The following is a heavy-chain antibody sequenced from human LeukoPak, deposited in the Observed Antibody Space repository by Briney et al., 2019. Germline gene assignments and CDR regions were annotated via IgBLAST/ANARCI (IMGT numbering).Heavy chain of an antibody. V-gene: IGHV4-59*01. CDR1: GGSISSYY. J-gene: IGHJ3*02. Sequence: TSETLSLTCTVSGGSISSYYWSWIRHAPGKGLEWIGYIYYSGSTNYNPSLKSRVTISVDTSKNQFSLKLSSVTAADTAVYYCARADVLTYCGGDCPGNDFDIWGQGTMVTVSS. CDR2: IYYSGST. CDR3: ARADVLTYCGGDCPGNDFDI. D-gene: IGHD2-21*02.